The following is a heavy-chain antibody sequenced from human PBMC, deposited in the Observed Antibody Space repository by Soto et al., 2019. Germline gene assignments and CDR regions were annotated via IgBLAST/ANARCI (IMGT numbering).Heavy chain of an antibody. J-gene: IGHJ5*02. CDR2: VYTSGYS. V-gene: IGHV4-4*07. CDR3: AREPTTAGTVNWFDP. D-gene: IGHD6-13*01. Sequence: VQLHEAGPGLVKPSETLSLICTVSGGSISSDYLSWIRQPAGKGLEWIGRVYTSGYSNSNPSLKSRVTMSVDTSKKQLSLNLSSVTAADTAVYYCAREPTTAGTVNWFDPWGQGTLVTVSS. CDR1: GGSISSDY.